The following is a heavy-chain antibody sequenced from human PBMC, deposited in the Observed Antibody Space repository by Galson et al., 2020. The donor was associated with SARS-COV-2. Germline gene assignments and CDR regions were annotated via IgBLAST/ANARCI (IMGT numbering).Heavy chain of an antibody. CDR1: GIRFSTHS. V-gene: IGHV3-21*01. D-gene: IGHD2-8*02. J-gene: IGHJ3*02. Sequence: GESPKISCAAFGIRFSTHSVNLVRQSPGEGLEWGSNISSKSNYIYYADSVKGRFTISRDNAKNSLLLQMNSLRVEDTAVYYCASGGYTTGWGAFDIWGQGTKVTVSS. CDR3: ASGGYTTGWGAFDI. CDR2: ISSKSNYI.